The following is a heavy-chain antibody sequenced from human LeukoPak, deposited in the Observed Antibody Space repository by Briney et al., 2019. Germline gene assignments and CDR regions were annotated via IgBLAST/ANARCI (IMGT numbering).Heavy chain of an antibody. CDR3: ARDVGTAMASDY. CDR2: INPNSGGT. CDR1: GYTFTGYY. V-gene: IGHV1-2*02. D-gene: IGHD5-18*01. Sequence: GASVKVSCKASGYTFTGYYMHWVRRAPGQGLEWMGWINPNSGGTNYAQKFQGRVTMTRDTSISTAYMELSRLRSDDTAVYYCARDVGTAMASDYWGQGTLVTVSS. J-gene: IGHJ4*02.